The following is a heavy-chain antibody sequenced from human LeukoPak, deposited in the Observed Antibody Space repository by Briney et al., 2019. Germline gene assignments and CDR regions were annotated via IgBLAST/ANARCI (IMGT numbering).Heavy chain of an antibody. CDR3: AKGRELLRVYYFDY. CDR2: ISWNSGSI. V-gene: IGHV3-9*01. J-gene: IGHJ4*02. CDR1: GFTFDDYA. D-gene: IGHD2-15*01. Sequence: GGSLRLSCAASGFTFDDYAMHWVRQAPGKGLEWVSGISWNSGSIGYADSVKGRFTISRDNAKNSLYLQMNSLRAEDTALYYCAKGRELLRVYYFDYWGQGTLVTVSS.